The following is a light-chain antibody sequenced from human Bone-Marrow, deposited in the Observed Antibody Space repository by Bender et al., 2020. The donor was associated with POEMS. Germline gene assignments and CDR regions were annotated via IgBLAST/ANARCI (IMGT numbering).Light chain of an antibody. CDR3: SSHTTTTPLQV. Sequence: QSALTQPASVSGSPGQSITLSCTGGDDYVSWYQQYPGEAPQLLIYDVNHRPSGISNSFTGSQSGNTASLTISGLRAEDEADYYCSSHTTTTPLQVFGGGTKVTVL. CDR1: DDY. V-gene: IGLV2-14*03. J-gene: IGLJ2*01. CDR2: DVN.